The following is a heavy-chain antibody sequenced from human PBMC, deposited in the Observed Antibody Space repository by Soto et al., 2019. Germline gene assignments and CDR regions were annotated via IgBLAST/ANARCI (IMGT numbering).Heavy chain of an antibody. D-gene: IGHD2-2*01. V-gene: IGHV4-30-4*01. CDR1: GGSISSGDYY. CDR3: AREPLPAPYYYGMDV. J-gene: IGHJ6*02. Sequence: QVQLQESGPGLVKPSQTLSLTCTVSGGSISSGDYYWSWIRQPPGKGLEWIGYIYYSGSTNYNPSLKRRVTISVDTSKDQFSLKLSSVTAADTAVYYCAREPLPAPYYYGMDVWGQGTTVTVSS. CDR2: IYYSGST.